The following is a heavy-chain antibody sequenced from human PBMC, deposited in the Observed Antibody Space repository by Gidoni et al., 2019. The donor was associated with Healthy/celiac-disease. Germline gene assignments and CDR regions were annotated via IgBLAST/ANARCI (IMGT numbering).Heavy chain of an antibody. V-gene: IGHV3-30*02. D-gene: IGHD1-26*01. J-gene: IGHJ4*02. Sequence: QVQLVESGGGVFQPGGSLRLSCAASGFTFSSYGMHWVRQAPGKGLEWVAFIRYDGSNKYYADSVKGRFTISRDNSKNTLYLQMNSLRAEDTAVYYCAKARGPRYSGSSQPADYWGQGTLVTVSS. CDR3: AKARGPRYSGSSQPADY. CDR1: GFTFSSYG. CDR2: IRYDGSNK.